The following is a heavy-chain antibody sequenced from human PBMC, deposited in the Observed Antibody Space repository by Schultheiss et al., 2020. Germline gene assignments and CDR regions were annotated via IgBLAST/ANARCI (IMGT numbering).Heavy chain of an antibody. J-gene: IGHJ5*02. Sequence: GESLKISCAASGFTFSTYDMHWVRQAPGKRLEYISAISGSGDRTYYADSVKGRFTISRDNSRNTLYLQMSTLRTDDTAVYYCVNLVVVSSWGQGTLVTVSS. CDR2: ISGSGDRT. V-gene: IGHV3-64D*06. CDR1: GFTFSTYD. CDR3: VNLVVVSS. D-gene: IGHD3-22*01.